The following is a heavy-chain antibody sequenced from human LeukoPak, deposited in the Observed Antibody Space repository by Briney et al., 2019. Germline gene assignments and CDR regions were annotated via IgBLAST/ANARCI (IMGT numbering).Heavy chain of an antibody. CDR1: GGSISSYY. J-gene: IGHJ6*03. CDR2: IYYSGST. Sequence: SETLSLACTVSGGSISSYYWSWIRQPPGKGLEWIGYIYYSGSTNYNPSLKSRVTISVDTSKNQFSLKLSSVTAADTAVYYCARYSDYGDYSYYYMDVWGKGTTVTVSS. D-gene: IGHD4-17*01. CDR3: ARYSDYGDYSYYYMDV. V-gene: IGHV4-59*01.